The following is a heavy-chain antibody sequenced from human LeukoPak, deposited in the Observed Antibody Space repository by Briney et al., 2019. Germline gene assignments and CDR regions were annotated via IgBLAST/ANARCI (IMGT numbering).Heavy chain of an antibody. J-gene: IGHJ4*02. Sequence: ASVKVSCKASGYTFTSYGISWVRQAPGQGLEWMGWISAYNGNTNYAQKLQGRVTMTTDTSTSTAYMELRSLSSDDTAVYYCARDHNPVVVVPAAILEIDYWGQGTLVTVSS. D-gene: IGHD2-2*01. CDR3: ARDHNPVVVVPAAILEIDY. V-gene: IGHV1-18*01. CDR1: GYTFTSYG. CDR2: ISAYNGNT.